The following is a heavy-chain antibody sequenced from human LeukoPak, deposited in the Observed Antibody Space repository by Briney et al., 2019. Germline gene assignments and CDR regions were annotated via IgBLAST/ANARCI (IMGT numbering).Heavy chain of an antibody. CDR3: ARGGGYCSGGSCYTIWFDP. CDR2: IYYSGST. Sequence: SSETLSLTCTVSGGSISSSSYYWGWIRQPPGKGLEWIGYIYYSGSTNYNPSLKSRVTISVDTSKNQFSLKLSSVTAADTAVYYCARGGGYCSGGSCYTIWFDPWGQGTLVTVSS. CDR1: GGSISSSSYY. V-gene: IGHV4-61*05. J-gene: IGHJ5*02. D-gene: IGHD2-15*01.